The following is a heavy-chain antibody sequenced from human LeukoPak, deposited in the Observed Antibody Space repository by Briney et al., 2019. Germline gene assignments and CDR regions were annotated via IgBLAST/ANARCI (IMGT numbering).Heavy chain of an antibody. D-gene: IGHD6-6*01. Sequence: ASVKVSCKASGYTFPSYFMHWVRQAPGQGLEWMGIINPTGGSTNYAQKFQGRVTMTRDTSTSTVYMELSSLRSADTAVYYCARTAARRFDYWGQGTLVTVSS. V-gene: IGHV1-46*01. CDR3: ARTAARRFDY. CDR2: INPTGGST. CDR1: GYTFPSYF. J-gene: IGHJ4*02.